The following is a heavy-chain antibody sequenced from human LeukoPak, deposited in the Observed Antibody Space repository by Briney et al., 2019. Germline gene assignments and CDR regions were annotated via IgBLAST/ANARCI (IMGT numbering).Heavy chain of an antibody. V-gene: IGHV1-2*02. Sequence: ASVKVSCKASGYTFTGFYMHWVRQAPGQGLEWMGWINPHSGGANYARKFQDRVTMTRDTSISTAYMELSRLKSDDTAVYYCARSFGLEWYRYYFDYWGQGTLVTVSS. CDR3: ARSFGLEWYRYYFDY. J-gene: IGHJ4*02. CDR1: GYTFTGFY. D-gene: IGHD3-3*01. CDR2: INPHSGGA.